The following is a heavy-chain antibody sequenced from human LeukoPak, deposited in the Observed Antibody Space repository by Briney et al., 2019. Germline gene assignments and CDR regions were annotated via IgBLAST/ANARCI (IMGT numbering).Heavy chain of an antibody. V-gene: IGHV3-11*01. J-gene: IGHJ4*02. CDR3: AKGGYSLDSLVDY. D-gene: IGHD5-18*01. Sequence: GGSLRLSCAASGFTFSDYYMSWIRQAPGKGLEWVSYISSSGTTIYYADSVKGRFTISRDNSKNALYLQMNSLRAEDTAVYYCAKGGYSLDSLVDYWGQGTLVTVSS. CDR2: ISSSGTTI. CDR1: GFTFSDYY.